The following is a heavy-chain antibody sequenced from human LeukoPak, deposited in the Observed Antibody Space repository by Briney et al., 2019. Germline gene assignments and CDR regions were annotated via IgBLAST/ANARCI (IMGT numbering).Heavy chain of an antibody. J-gene: IGHJ4*02. CDR3: ARRKAVRPRDYYFDY. Sequence: SETLSLTCTVSGGSISSYYWSWIRQPPGKGLEWIGYIYYSGSTNYNPSLKSRVTISVDTSKNQFSLKLSSVTAADTAVYFCARRKAVRPRDYYFDYWGQGTLVTVSS. CDR2: IYYSGST. D-gene: IGHD6-6*01. V-gene: IGHV4-59*01. CDR1: GGSISSYY.